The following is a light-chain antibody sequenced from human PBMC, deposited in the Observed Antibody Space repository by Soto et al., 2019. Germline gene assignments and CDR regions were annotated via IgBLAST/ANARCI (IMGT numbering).Light chain of an antibody. CDR2: GAS. J-gene: IGKJ1*01. CDR1: QSVSSSD. CDR3: QHYGSAPPRT. Sequence: EIVLTQSPVTLYLSPGEIATIYCSASQSVSSSDLSWDQQKPGQAPRLRIYGASSRATGIPDRVRVSGSGTDFALTISIREPEDEAFEVYQHYGSAPPRTFGQGTEVDIK. V-gene: IGKV3-20*01.